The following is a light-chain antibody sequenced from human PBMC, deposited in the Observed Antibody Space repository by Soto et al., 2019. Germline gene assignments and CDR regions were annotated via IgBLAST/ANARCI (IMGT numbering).Light chain of an antibody. J-gene: IGKJ4*01. CDR3: QQAYSKNT. CDR2: AAS. CDR1: QNIRTY. V-gene: IGKV1-39*01. Sequence: DIQMTQSPSSLSASVGGRVTIACRASQNIRTYLNWYQQNPGKAPKLLIYAASNLHSGVPSRFSGSGSGTDFTLNISSLQPEDFATYHCQQAYSKNTFGGGTKVEIK.